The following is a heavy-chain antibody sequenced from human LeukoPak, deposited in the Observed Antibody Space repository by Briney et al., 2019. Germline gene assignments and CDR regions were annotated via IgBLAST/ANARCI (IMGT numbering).Heavy chain of an antibody. CDR1: GGTFSSYA. J-gene: IGHJ5*02. D-gene: IGHD3-10*01. V-gene: IGHV1-69*13. CDR2: IIPIFGTA. Sequence: SVKVSRKASGGTFSSYAISWVRQAPGQGLEWMGGIIPIFGTANYAQKFQGRVTITADESTSTAYMELSSLRSEDTAVYYCARLKGSKGWFDPWGQGTLVTVSS. CDR3: ARLKGSKGWFDP.